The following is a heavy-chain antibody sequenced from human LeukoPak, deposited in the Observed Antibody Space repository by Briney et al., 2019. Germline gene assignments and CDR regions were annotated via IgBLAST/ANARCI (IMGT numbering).Heavy chain of an antibody. Sequence: PSETLSLTCAVYGGSFSGYYWSWIRQPPGKGLEWIGEINHSGSTNYNPSLKSRVTISVDTSKNQFSLTLSSVTDADTAVYYCARPRASTYATRGWFDPWGQGTLVTVSS. CDR2: INHSGST. J-gene: IGHJ5*02. D-gene: IGHD2-8*01. V-gene: IGHV4-34*01. CDR1: GGSFSGYY. CDR3: ARPRASTYATRGWFDP.